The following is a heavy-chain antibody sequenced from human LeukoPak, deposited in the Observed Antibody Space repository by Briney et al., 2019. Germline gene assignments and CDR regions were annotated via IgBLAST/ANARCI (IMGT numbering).Heavy chain of an antibody. CDR3: AKPTSYYSSGSPKWFDS. Sequence: GGSLRLSCAASGLTFSRYDMNWVRQAPGKGLGWVSGISDSGGFTNYADSEKGRFTISRDNSKNTLYLQMNSLRAEDTAVYYCAKPTSYYSSGSPKWFDSWGQGSLVTVSS. CDR1: GLTFSRYD. D-gene: IGHD3-10*01. J-gene: IGHJ5*01. CDR2: ISDSGGFT. V-gene: IGHV3-23*01.